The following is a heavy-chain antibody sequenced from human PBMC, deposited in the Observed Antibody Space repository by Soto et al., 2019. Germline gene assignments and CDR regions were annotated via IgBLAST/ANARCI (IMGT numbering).Heavy chain of an antibody. CDR3: ARGRGCDGDYCYGMDV. D-gene: IGHD2-15*01. CDR1: GGTFSSYA. CDR2: IIPIFGTA. J-gene: IGHJ6*02. V-gene: IGHV1-69*12. Sequence: QVQLVQSGAEVKKPGSSVKVSCKASGGTFSSYAISWVRQAPGQGVEWMGGIIPIFGTANYEQKFQGRVTITADESTSTAYMELSSLRSEDTAVYYCARGRGCDGDYCYGMDVWGQGTTVTVSS.